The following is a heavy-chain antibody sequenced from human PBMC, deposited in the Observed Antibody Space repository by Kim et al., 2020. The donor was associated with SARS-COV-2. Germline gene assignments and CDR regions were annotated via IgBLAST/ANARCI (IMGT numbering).Heavy chain of an antibody. D-gene: IGHD6-19*01. CDR3: ARENEAVAFDY. J-gene: IGHJ4*02. CDR2: ISSSSSYI. V-gene: IGHV3-21*01. CDR1: GFTFSSYS. Sequence: GGSLRLSCAASGFTFSSYSMNWVRQAPGKGLEWVSSISSSSSYIYYADSVKGRFTISRDNAKNSLYLQMNSLRAEDTAVYYCARENEAVAFDYWGQGTLVTVSS.